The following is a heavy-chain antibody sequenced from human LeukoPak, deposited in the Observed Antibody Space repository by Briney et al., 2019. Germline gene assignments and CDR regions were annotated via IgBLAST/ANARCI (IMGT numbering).Heavy chain of an antibody. CDR3: ARDYYDSSGYSKYYYYYYMDV. D-gene: IGHD3-22*01. J-gene: IGHJ6*03. V-gene: IGHV4-4*07. CDR2: IYTSGST. CDR1: GGSISSYY. Sequence: SETLSLTCTASGGSISSYYWSWIRQPAGKGLEWIGRIYTSGSTNYNPSLKSRVTTSVDTSKNQFSLKLSSVTAADTAVYYCARDYYDSSGYSKYYYYYYMDVWGKGTAVTVSS.